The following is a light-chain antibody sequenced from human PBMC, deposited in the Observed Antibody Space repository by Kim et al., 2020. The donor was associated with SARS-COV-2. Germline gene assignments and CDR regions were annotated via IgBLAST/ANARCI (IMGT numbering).Light chain of an antibody. CDR2: EAS. V-gene: IGKV1-5*01. Sequence: DIQMTQSPSTLSASVGDRVTITCRASQSIGGWLAWYQQKPGKAPKLLIYEASTLDSGVPSRFSGSTSGTEFTLTISSLQPDDFATYYCQQYNTYTGTFGQGTKVDIK. CDR3: QQYNTYTGT. CDR1: QSIGGW. J-gene: IGKJ1*01.